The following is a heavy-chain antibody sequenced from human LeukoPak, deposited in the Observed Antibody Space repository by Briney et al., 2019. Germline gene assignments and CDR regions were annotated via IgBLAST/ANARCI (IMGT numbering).Heavy chain of an antibody. CDR1: GGSISSYY. V-gene: IGHV4-59*01. J-gene: IGHJ6*02. Sequence: NTSETLSLTCTVSGGSISSYYWSWIRQPPGKGLEWNGYIYYSGSTNYNPSLKSRVTISVDTSKNQFSLKLSSVTAADTAVYYCAREAGYYSSRTYGMDVWGQGTTVTVSS. CDR2: IYYSGST. CDR3: AREAGYYSSRTYGMDV. D-gene: IGHD3-22*01.